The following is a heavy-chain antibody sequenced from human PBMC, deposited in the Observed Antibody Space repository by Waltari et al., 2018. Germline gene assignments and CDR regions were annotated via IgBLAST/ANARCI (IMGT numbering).Heavy chain of an antibody. D-gene: IGHD5-12*01. V-gene: IGHV4-39*01. CDR1: GGSITSNRHY. CDR2: ISYAGAT. CDR3: ATYIGASVGTAAFDV. J-gene: IGHJ3*01. Sequence: LVKTSETLSLTCSVSGGSITSNRHYWGWIRQPPGQGLAWIGTISYAGATYSSPSLNSRVTVSRDTSKNQLSLTLGSVTASDTAVYYCATYIGASVGTAAFDVWGQGAMVTVSS.